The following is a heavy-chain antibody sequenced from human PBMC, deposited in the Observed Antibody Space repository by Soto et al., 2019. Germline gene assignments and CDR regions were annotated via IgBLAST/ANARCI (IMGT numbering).Heavy chain of an antibody. CDR3: ARDARITMVRGVMPDYYYYYGMDV. D-gene: IGHD3-10*01. CDR2: INHSGST. V-gene: IGHV4-34*01. CDR1: GGSFSGYY. Sequence: PSETLSLTCAVYGGSFSGYYWSWIRQPPGKGLEWIGEINHSGSTNYNPSLKSRVTISVDTSKNQFSLKLSSVTAADTAVYYCARDARITMVRGVMPDYYYYYGMDVWGQGTTVTVSS. J-gene: IGHJ6*02.